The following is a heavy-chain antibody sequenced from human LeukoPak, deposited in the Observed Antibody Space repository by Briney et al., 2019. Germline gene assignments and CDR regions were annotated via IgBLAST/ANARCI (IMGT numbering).Heavy chain of an antibody. Sequence: GGSLRLSCAASGFTFNTYAISWVRQAPGKGLEWVSGISVSGGRTDYADSVKGRFTISRDNAKNLLYLQMSSLRAEDTAVYFCARLSYWVFEIWGQGTMVTVSS. J-gene: IGHJ3*02. V-gene: IGHV3-23*01. D-gene: IGHD2-21*01. CDR2: ISVSGGRT. CDR1: GFTFNTYA. CDR3: ARLSYWVFEI.